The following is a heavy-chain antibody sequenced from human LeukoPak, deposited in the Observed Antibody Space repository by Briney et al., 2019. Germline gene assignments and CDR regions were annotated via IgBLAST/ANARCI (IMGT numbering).Heavy chain of an antibody. J-gene: IGHJ6*02. CDR2: ISGSGSST. D-gene: IGHD3-22*01. CDR1: GFTFSSHV. CDR3: AKAVVAASPFRGLDV. V-gene: IGHV3-23*01. Sequence: GGSLRLSCAVSGFTFSSHVMSWVRQAPGKGLEWVSAISGSGSSTYYADSVKGRFTTSRDNSKNTLCLQMNSLRAEDTAVYYCAKAVVAASPFRGLDVWGQGTTVTVSS.